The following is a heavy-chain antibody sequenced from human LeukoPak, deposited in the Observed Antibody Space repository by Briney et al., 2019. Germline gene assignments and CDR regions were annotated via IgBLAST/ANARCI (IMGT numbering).Heavy chain of an antibody. D-gene: IGHD2-2*01. Sequence: GGSLRLSCVASGFTFSTYYMTWVRQAPGKGLEWVAGVKQDGSENYYVDSVKGRFTISRDNSKNSLYLQMNSLRAEDTAVYFWARERYCTSTTCYVGVPFDYWGQGTLVTVAS. J-gene: IGHJ4*02. CDR2: VKQDGSEN. V-gene: IGHV3-7*01. CDR3: ARERYCTSTTCYVGVPFDY. CDR1: GFTFSTYY.